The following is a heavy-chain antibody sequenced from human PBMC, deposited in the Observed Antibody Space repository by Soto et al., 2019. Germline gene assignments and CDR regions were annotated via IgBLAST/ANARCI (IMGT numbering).Heavy chain of an antibody. CDR1: GGTFSSCA. Sequence: ASVKVSCKASGGTFSSCAISWVRQAPGQGLEWMGGIIPIFGTANYAQKFQGRVTITADESTSTAYMELSSLRSEDTAVYYCARDSSSWYWFDPWGQGTLVTVSS. CDR2: IIPIFGTA. D-gene: IGHD6-13*01. V-gene: IGHV1-69*13. CDR3: ARDSSSWYWFDP. J-gene: IGHJ5*02.